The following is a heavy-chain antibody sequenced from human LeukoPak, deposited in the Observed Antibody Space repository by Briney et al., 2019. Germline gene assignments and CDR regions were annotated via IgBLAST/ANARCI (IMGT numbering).Heavy chain of an antibody. V-gene: IGHV3-21*01. Sequence: GGSLRLSCAASGFTFSSYSMNWVRQAPGKGLEWVSSISSSSSYIYYADSVKGRFTISRDNAENSLYLQMNSLRAEDTAVYYCARVHDSSGYYFGRGQGTLVTVSS. D-gene: IGHD3-22*01. CDR2: ISSSSSYI. J-gene: IGHJ4*02. CDR3: ARVHDSSGYYFG. CDR1: GFTFSSYS.